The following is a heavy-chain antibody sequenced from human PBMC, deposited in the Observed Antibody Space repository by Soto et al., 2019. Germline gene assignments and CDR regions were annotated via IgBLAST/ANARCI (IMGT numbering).Heavy chain of an antibody. Sequence: ASVKVSCKASGYTFNSYGIRWVRQAPGQGLERMGWISAYNGNTNYAQKLQGRVTMTTDTSTSTAYMELRSLRSDDTGVYYCARSESGWKAGYDWAFDIWGQGTMVTVSS. D-gene: IGHD5-12*01. CDR3: ARSESGWKAGYDWAFDI. J-gene: IGHJ3*02. V-gene: IGHV1-18*01. CDR1: GYTFNSYG. CDR2: ISAYNGNT.